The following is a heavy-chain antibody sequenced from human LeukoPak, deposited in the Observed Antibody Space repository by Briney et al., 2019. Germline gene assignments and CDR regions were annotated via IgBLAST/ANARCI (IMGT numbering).Heavy chain of an antibody. V-gene: IGHV3-66*01. CDR1: GFTVSSNY. CDR2: IYSCGST. D-gene: IGHD2-8*01. J-gene: IGHJ6*04. CDR3: AKWRSVLTPPDV. Sequence: PGGSLRLSCAASGFTVSSNYMSWVRQAPGKGLEWVSVIYSCGSTYYADSVKGRFTISRDNSKNTLYLQMNSLRAEDMAVYYCAKWRSVLTPPDVWGKGTTVTISS.